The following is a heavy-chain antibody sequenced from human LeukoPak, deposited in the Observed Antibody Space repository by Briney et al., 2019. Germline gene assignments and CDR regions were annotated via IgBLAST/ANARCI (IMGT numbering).Heavy chain of an antibody. D-gene: IGHD3-9*01. J-gene: IGHJ4*02. CDR3: AKGDDIFTGYLSYFDY. Sequence: GGSLRLSCAASGFTFRTYAMNWVRQAPGKAVEWVSGISGSGDNTYYADSVKGLFTISRDNSKNTLYLQMNSLRAEDTAVYYCAKGDDIFTGYLSYFDYWGQGTLVTVSA. CDR1: GFTFRTYA. V-gene: IGHV3-23*01. CDR2: ISGSGDNT.